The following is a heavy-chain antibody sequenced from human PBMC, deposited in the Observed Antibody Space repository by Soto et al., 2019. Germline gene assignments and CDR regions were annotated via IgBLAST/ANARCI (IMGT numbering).Heavy chain of an antibody. Sequence: SETLSLTCTVSGGSISSYYWSWIRQPPGKGLEWIGYIYYSGSTNYNPSLKSRVTISVDTSKNQFSLKLSSVTSADTAVYYCARAWGYYFDYWGQGTLVTVSS. CDR2: IYYSGST. CDR1: GGSISSYY. J-gene: IGHJ4*02. V-gene: IGHV4-59*01. D-gene: IGHD3-16*01. CDR3: ARAWGYYFDY.